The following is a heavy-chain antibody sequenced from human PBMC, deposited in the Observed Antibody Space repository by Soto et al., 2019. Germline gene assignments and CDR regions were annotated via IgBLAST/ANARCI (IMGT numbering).Heavy chain of an antibody. V-gene: IGHV3-13*01. CDR2: IGTAGDT. CDR3: ARGHYYGSFVDKDFDY. Sequence: EVQLVESGGGLVQPGGSLRLSCAASGFTFSSYDMHWVRHATGKGLEWVSAIGTAGDTYYPGSVKGRFTISRENAKNSLYLQMNSLRAEDTAVYYCARGHYYGSFVDKDFDYWVQGTLVTVSS. J-gene: IGHJ4*02. D-gene: IGHD3-10*01. CDR1: GFTFSSYD.